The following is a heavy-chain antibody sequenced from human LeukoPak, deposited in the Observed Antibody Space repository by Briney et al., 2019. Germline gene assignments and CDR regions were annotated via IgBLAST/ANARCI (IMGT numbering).Heavy chain of an antibody. Sequence: GASVKVSCKASGYTFTSYDINWVRQATGQDLEWMGWMSPNSGNTGYAQKFQGRVIMTRNTSIRTAYMELSNLRSEDTAVYYCARSPPNWGFDHWGQGTLVTVSS. J-gene: IGHJ4*02. CDR2: MSPNSGNT. V-gene: IGHV1-8*01. CDR3: ARSPPNWGFDH. CDR1: GYTFTSYD. D-gene: IGHD7-27*01.